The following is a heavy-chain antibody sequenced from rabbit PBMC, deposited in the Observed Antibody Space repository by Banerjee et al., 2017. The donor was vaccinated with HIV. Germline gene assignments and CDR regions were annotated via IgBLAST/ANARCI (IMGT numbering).Heavy chain of an antibody. J-gene: IGHJ2*01. Sequence: QEQLVESGGGLVQPEGSLTLTCTASGFSFGIYWMCWVRQDPGKGLEWIGCVSTTIGATYYASWAKGRFTISKASSTTVTLKMTSLTAADTATYFCARNYVNAFDPWGPGTLVTVS. CDR3: ARNYVNAFDP. V-gene: IGHV1S45*01. CDR2: VSTTIGAT. D-gene: IGHD1-1*01. CDR1: GFSFGIYW.